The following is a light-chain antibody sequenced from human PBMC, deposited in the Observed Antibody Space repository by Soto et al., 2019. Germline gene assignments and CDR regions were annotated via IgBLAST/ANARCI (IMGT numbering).Light chain of an antibody. CDR1: SSDVGGYNY. Sequence: HSVLTQPPSASGSPGQSVTISCTGTSSDVGGYNYVSWYQQHPGKAPKLMIYEVSKRPSGVPDRFSGSKSGNTASLTVSGLQAEDEADYYCSSYAGSRGVFGPGTKVTVL. CDR2: EVS. CDR3: SSYAGSRGV. J-gene: IGLJ1*01. V-gene: IGLV2-8*01.